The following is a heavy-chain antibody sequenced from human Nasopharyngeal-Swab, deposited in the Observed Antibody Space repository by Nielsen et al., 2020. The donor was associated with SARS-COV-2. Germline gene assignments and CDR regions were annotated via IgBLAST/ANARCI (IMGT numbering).Heavy chain of an antibody. D-gene: IGHD3-10*01. CDR2: ISSSSSYT. CDR3: ASYKMGIDY. J-gene: IGHJ4*02. V-gene: IGHV3-11*06. Sequence: WIRQPPGKGLEWASYISSSSSYTNYADSVKGRFTISRDNAKNSLYLQMNSLRAEDTAVYYCASYKMGIDYWGQGTLVTVSS.